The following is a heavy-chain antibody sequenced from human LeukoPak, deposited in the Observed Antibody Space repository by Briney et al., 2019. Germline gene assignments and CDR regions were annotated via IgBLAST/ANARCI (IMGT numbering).Heavy chain of an antibody. J-gene: IGHJ4*02. CDR2: ISAFNGNT. V-gene: IGHV1-18*01. Sequence: APVKVSCNASGYTVTSYGISWVRQAPGQGLEWWGWISAFNGNTNYAQKVQGRFTMTTDTAKSTVYMELRSLRSDDTAVYYCAREERYYDSSSYYYYFDYWGQGTLVTVSS. CDR3: AREERYYDSSSYYYYFDY. D-gene: IGHD3-22*01. CDR1: GYTVTSYG.